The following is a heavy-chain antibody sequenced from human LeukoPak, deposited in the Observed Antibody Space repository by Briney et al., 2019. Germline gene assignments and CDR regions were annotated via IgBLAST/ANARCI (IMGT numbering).Heavy chain of an antibody. V-gene: IGHV3-74*01. CDR2: LNGDGSST. CDR3: ARERWNSEAFDI. CDR1: GFSFSSYW. Sequence: PGGSLRLSCAASGFSFSSYWMHWVHQAPGKGLVWVSRLNGDGSSTSYLDSVRGRLTISRDNTKNTLYLHMNSLRAEDTGVYYCARERWNSEAFDIWGQGTVVIVSS. J-gene: IGHJ3*02. D-gene: IGHD1-7*01.